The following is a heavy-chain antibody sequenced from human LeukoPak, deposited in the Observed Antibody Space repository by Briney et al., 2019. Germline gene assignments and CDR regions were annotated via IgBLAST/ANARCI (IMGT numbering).Heavy chain of an antibody. J-gene: IGHJ3*02. D-gene: IGHD1-14*01. Sequence: SETLSLTCSVSGASSSGYYCQWVRQSAGKGLEWIGRIDPTGSTNYNPSLESRVTMSVDTSKNQFSLRLTSVTAADTAVYYCARVLPHQNDNHDTFDIWGQGTMVTVSS. CDR3: ARVLPHQNDNHDTFDI. CDR1: GASSSGYY. CDR2: IDPTGST. V-gene: IGHV4-4*07.